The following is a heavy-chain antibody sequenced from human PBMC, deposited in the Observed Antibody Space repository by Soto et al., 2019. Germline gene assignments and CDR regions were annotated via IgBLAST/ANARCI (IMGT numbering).Heavy chain of an antibody. Sequence: GGSLRLSCAASGFTFSRDNFHWVRRAPGKGLEWVAFIWYDGSNEYYADSVKGRFTISRDNSKNTLYLQMNSLRAEDTGIYYCARGHGFSDYFDYWGLGALVTVSP. CDR3: ARGHGFSDYFDY. CDR2: IWYDGSNE. J-gene: IGHJ4*02. CDR1: GFTFSRDN. V-gene: IGHV3-33*01. D-gene: IGHD1-26*01.